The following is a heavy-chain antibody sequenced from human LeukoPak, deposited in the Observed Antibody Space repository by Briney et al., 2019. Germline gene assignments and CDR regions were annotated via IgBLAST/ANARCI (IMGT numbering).Heavy chain of an antibody. CDR1: GFTFSSYS. V-gene: IGHV3-21*01. J-gene: IGHJ6*03. CDR3: ANKWFGEGYYMDV. CDR2: ISSSSSYI. Sequence: GGSLRLSCAASGFTFSSYSMNWVRQAPGKGLEWVSSISSSSSYIYYADSVKGRFTISRDNAKNSLYLQMNSLRAEDTAVYYCANKWFGEGYYMDVWGKGTTVTVSS. D-gene: IGHD3-10*01.